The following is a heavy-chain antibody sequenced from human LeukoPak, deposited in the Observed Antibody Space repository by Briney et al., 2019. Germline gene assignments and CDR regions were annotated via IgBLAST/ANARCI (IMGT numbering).Heavy chain of an antibody. D-gene: IGHD5-18*01. CDR3: ARDTDSYGLFDY. V-gene: IGHV1-69*04. CDR1: GGTFSSYA. Sequence: GSSVKVSCKASGGTFSSYAISWVRPAPGQGLAWVGRIIPILGIANYAQKFQGRVTITTDKSTSTAYMELSSQRSEDTCVYYCARDTDSYGLFDYWGQGTLVTVSS. J-gene: IGHJ4*02. CDR2: IIPILGIA.